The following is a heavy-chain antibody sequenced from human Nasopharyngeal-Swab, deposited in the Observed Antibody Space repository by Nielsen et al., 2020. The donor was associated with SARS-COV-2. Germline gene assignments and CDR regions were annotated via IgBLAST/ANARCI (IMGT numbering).Heavy chain of an antibody. D-gene: IGHD6-6*01. Sequence: ASVKVSCKASLYTFTSYYMHWVRQAPGQGLEWMGIINPSGGSTSYAQKFQGRVTMTRDTSTSTVYMELSSLRSEDTAVYYCARALPAARPDLMGWFDPWGQGTLVTVSS. CDR2: INPSGGST. V-gene: IGHV1-46*01. CDR1: LYTFTSYY. CDR3: ARALPAARPDLMGWFDP. J-gene: IGHJ5*02.